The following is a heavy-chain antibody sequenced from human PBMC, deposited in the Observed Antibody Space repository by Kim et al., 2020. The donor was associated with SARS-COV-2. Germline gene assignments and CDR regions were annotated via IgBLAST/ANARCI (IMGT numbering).Heavy chain of an antibody. J-gene: IGHJ5*02. D-gene: IGHD1-26*01. Sequence: SETMSLTCIVSGGSIDSFYWNWVRQSPGKGLEWIGYIYYNGDTNYNPSLKSRVAMSLDTSQNQISLKLSSVTAADAALYYCAREGPISSRFRYYGFDLWG. V-gene: IGHV4-59*01. CDR1: GGSIDSFY. CDR2: IYYNGDT. CDR3: AREGPISSRFRYYGFDL.